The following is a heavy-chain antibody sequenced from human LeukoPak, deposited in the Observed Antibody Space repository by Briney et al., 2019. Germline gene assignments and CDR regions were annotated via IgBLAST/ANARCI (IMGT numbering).Heavy chain of an antibody. CDR3: ARAPVRFLEWPDAFDT. CDR2: SYTSGST. Sequence: SETLSLTCTFSGGSISSGSYYWSCIRQPAGKGLEWIGRSYTSGSTNYNPSLKSRVTISVDTSKNQFSLKLSSVTAADTAVNYCARAPVRFLEWPDAFDTWGQGTMVTVSS. D-gene: IGHD3-3*01. CDR1: GGSISSGSYY. J-gene: IGHJ3*02. V-gene: IGHV4-61*02.